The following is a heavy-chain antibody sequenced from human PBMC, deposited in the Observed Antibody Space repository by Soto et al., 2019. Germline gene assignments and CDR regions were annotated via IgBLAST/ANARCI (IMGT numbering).Heavy chain of an antibody. CDR1: GFTLSTYA. Sequence: QVQLVESGGGVVQPGRSLRLSCAASGFTLSTYAMHWVRQAPGKGLEWVAVISYDGSNKYYADSVKGRFTISRDTSKNTLYLQMNSLRPEDTAVYYCARDSTAVASYYLDNWGQGTPVTVSS. V-gene: IGHV3-30-3*01. J-gene: IGHJ4*02. CDR3: ARDSTAVASYYLDN. D-gene: IGHD6-19*01. CDR2: ISYDGSNK.